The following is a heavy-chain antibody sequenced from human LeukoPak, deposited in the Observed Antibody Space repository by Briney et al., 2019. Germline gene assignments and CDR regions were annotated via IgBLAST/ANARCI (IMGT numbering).Heavy chain of an antibody. V-gene: IGHV4-34*01. Sequence: KPSETLSLTCAVYGGSFSGYYWSWIRQPPGKGLEWIGEINHSGSTNYNPSLKSRVTISVDTSKNQFSLKLSSVTAADTAVYYCARSRVTIFGVVKEAPFDYWGQGTLVTVSS. CDR2: INHSGST. J-gene: IGHJ4*02. D-gene: IGHD3-3*01. CDR3: ARSRVTIFGVVKEAPFDY. CDR1: GGSFSGYY.